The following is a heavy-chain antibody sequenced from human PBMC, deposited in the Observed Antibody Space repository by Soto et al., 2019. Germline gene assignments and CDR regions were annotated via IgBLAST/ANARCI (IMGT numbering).Heavy chain of an antibody. D-gene: IGHD6-13*01. V-gene: IGHV3-33*01. CDR1: GFTFSSYG. Sequence: QVQLVESGGGVVQPGRSLRLSCAASGFTFSSYGMHWVRQAPGKGLEWVAVIWYDGSNKYYADSVKGRFTISRDNSKNTLYLQMSSLRAEDTAVYYCARISSSSWSNYYYYGMDVWGQGTTVTVSS. J-gene: IGHJ6*02. CDR3: ARISSSSWSNYYYYGMDV. CDR2: IWYDGSNK.